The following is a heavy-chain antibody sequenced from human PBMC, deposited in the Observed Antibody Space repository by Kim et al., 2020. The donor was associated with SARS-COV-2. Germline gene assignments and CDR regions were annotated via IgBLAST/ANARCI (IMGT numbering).Heavy chain of an antibody. CDR2: IIPILGIA. CDR3: ASGGGYCSSTSCYEPMDV. V-gene: IGHV1-69*04. J-gene: IGHJ6*04. Sequence: SVKVSCKASGGTFSSYAISWVRQAPGQGLEWMGRIIPILGIANYAQKFQGRVTITADKSTSTAYMELSSLRSEDTAVYYCASGGGYCSSTSCYEPMDVWGKGTTVTVSS. D-gene: IGHD2-2*01. CDR1: GGTFSSYA.